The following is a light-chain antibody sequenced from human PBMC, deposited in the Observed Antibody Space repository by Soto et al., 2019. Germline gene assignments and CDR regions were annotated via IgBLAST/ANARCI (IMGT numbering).Light chain of an antibody. CDR1: SSNIGGDS. V-gene: IGLV1-51*01. CDR2: DDN. J-gene: IGLJ1*01. Sequence: QSVLTQPPSVSAAPGQKVTISCPGSSSNIGGDSVSWYQQLPGTAPKLLIYDDNKRPSGIPDLFSGSKSGTSATLGITGFQTGDEADYYCGSWDSSLSAYVFGTGTKVTVL. CDR3: GSWDSSLSAYV.